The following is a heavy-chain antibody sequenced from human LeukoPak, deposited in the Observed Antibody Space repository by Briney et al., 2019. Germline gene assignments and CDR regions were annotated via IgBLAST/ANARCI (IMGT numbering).Heavy chain of an antibody. CDR2: IKEDEREK. CDR3: ARDGLGYCSSTSCYYYYYGMDV. D-gene: IGHD2-2*01. Sequence: GGSLRLSCAASGFSFSIYSMGWVRQAPGKGLEWVASIKEDEREKFYVDSVKGRFTISRDNAKNTLYLQMNSLRAEDTAVYYCARDGLGYCSSTSCYYYYYGMDVWGQGTTVTVSS. V-gene: IGHV3-7*01. J-gene: IGHJ6*02. CDR1: GFSFSIYS.